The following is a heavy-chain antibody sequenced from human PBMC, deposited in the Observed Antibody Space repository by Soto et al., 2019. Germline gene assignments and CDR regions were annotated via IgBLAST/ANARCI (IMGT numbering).Heavy chain of an antibody. V-gene: IGHV3-48*03. Sequence: PGGSLRLSCAASGFTFSSYEMNWVRQAPGKGLEWVSYISSSGSTIYYADSVKGRFTIPRDNAKNSLYLQMNSLRAEDTAVYYCARSHKYYYDSSGYYDVWGQGTLVTVSS. CDR2: ISSSGSTI. CDR1: GFTFSSYE. J-gene: IGHJ4*02. CDR3: ARSHKYYYDSSGYYDV. D-gene: IGHD3-22*01.